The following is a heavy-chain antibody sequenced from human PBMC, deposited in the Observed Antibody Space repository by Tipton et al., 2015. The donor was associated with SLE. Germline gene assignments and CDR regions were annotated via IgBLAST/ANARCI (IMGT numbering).Heavy chain of an antibody. V-gene: IGHV3-23*01. Sequence: SLRLSCAASGFTFSSYAMSWVRQAPGKGLEWVSAISGSSSYIYYADSVKGRFTISRDNAKNTLYLQMNSLRADDTAVYYCARDAIEVVASYYYYMDVWGKGTTVTVSS. D-gene: IGHD2-15*01. CDR1: GFTFSSYA. J-gene: IGHJ6*03. CDR3: ARDAIEVVASYYYYMDV. CDR2: ISGSSSYI.